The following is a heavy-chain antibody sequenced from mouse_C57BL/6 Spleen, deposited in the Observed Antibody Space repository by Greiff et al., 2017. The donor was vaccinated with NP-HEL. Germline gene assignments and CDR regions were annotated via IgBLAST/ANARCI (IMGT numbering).Heavy chain of an antibody. J-gene: IGHJ1*03. Sequence: EVQLKESGAELVRPGASVKLSCTASGFTIKDYYMHWVKQRPEQGLEWIGRIDPEDGGTEYAPKFQGKATMTADTSSNTAYLQLSSLTSEDTAVYYCASGYYFSSYRYFDVWGTGTTVTVSS. CDR2: IDPEDGGT. CDR1: GFTIKDYY. D-gene: IGHD1-1*01. V-gene: IGHV14-1*01. CDR3: ASGYYFSSYRYFDV.